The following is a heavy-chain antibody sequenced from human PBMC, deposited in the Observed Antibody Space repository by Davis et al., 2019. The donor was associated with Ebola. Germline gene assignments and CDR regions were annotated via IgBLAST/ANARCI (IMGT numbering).Heavy chain of an antibody. J-gene: IGHJ5*02. CDR2: INPSGGST. CDR1: GYTFTSYY. Sequence: ASVKVSCKASGYTFTSYYMHWVRQAPGQGLEWMGIINPSGGSTSYAQKLQGRVTMTTDTSTSTAYMELRSLRSDDTAVYYCARGVGQWVYNWFDPWGQGTLVTVSS. V-gene: IGHV1-46*01. CDR3: ARGVGQWVYNWFDP. D-gene: IGHD1-26*01.